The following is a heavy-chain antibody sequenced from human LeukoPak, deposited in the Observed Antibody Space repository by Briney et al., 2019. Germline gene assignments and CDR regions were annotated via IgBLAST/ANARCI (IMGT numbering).Heavy chain of an antibody. D-gene: IGHD5-12*01. Sequence: SETLSLTCTVSGGSISSYYWSWIRQPPGKGLEWIGEINHSGSTNYNPSLKSRVTISVDTSKNQFSLKLSSVTAADTAVYYCAREAVATFGYFDYWGQGTLVTVSS. CDR3: AREAVATFGYFDY. V-gene: IGHV4-34*01. J-gene: IGHJ4*02. CDR1: GGSISSYY. CDR2: INHSGST.